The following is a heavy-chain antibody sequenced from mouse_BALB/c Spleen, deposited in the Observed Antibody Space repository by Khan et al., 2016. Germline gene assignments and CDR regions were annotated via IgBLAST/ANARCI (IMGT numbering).Heavy chain of an antibody. V-gene: IGHV4-1*02. CDR2: INPDSSTI. CDR3: ASTFWYFDV. CDR1: GFDLSRYW. Sequence: EVKLLESGGGLVQPGGSLKLSCAASGFDLSRYWMSWVRQAPRKGIEWIGEINPDSSTINYTPSLKDKFIISRDNAKNTLYLQMSKVRSEDTARDYCASTFWYFDVWGAGTTVTVSS. J-gene: IGHJ1*01.